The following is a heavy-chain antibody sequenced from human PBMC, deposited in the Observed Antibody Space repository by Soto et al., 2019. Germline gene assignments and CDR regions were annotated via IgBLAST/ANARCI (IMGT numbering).Heavy chain of an antibody. Sequence: QVQLVESGGGVVQPGRSLRLSCAASGFTFSSYAMHWVRQAPGKGLEWVAVISYDGSNKYYADSVKGRFTISRDNSKNTLYLQMNSLRAEDTAVYYCARPPTQGDYYYYYGMDVWGQGTTVTVSS. V-gene: IGHV3-30-3*01. J-gene: IGHJ6*02. CDR3: ARPPTQGDYYYYYGMDV. CDR1: GFTFSSYA. CDR2: ISYDGSNK.